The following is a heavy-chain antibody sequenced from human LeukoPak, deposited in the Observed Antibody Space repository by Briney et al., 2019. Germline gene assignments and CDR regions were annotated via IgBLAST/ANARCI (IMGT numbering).Heavy chain of an antibody. CDR1: GFTFDDYA. D-gene: IGHD6-19*01. CDR3: AKEAYSSGWYHLDY. J-gene: IGHJ4*02. CDR2: ISWNSGSI. Sequence: PGGSLRHSCAASGFTFDDYAMHWVRQAPGKGLEWVSGISWNSGSIGYADSVKGRFTISRDNAKNSLYLQMNSLRAEDTALYYCAKEAYSSGWYHLDYWGQGTLVTVSS. V-gene: IGHV3-9*01.